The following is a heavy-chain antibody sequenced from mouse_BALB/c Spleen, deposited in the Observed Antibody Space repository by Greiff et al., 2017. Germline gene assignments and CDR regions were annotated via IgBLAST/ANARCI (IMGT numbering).Heavy chain of an antibody. CDR1: GFSLTSYG. J-gene: IGHJ3*01. Sequence: VKLQESGPGLVAPSQSLSITCTVSGFSLTSYGVHWVRQPPGKGLEWLGVIWAGGSTNYNSALMSRLSISKDNSKSQVFLKMNSLQTDDTAMYYCARDRDYGNYGFAYWGQGTLVTVSA. V-gene: IGHV2-9*02. CDR2: IWAGGST. D-gene: IGHD2-1*01. CDR3: ARDRDYGNYGFAY.